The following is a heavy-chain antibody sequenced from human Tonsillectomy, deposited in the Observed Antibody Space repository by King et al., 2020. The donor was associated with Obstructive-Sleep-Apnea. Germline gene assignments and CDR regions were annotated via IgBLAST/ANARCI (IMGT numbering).Heavy chain of an antibody. J-gene: IGHJ4*02. CDR3: AKSNLAVNNGWYGGSDC. Sequence: VQLVESGGGLVQPGRSLRLSCAASGFNFDDYAMHWVRQAPGKGLEWVSVITWNSGDIGYADSVKGRFTISRDNAKNSLYLQMNSLRTEDTAFYYCAKSNLAVNNGWYGGSDCWGQGTLVTVSS. V-gene: IGHV3-9*01. D-gene: IGHD6-19*01. CDR1: GFNFDDYA. CDR2: ITWNSGDI.